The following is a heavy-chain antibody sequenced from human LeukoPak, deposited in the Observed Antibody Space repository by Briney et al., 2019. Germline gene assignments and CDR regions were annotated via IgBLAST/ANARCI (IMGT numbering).Heavy chain of an antibody. V-gene: IGHV3-11*01. CDR1: GFTFSDYY. CDR2: ISSSGTTI. D-gene: IGHD3/OR15-3a*01. J-gene: IGHJ3*02. CDR3: AREWTHGAFDI. Sequence: GGSLTLSCAASGFTFSDYYMSWIRQAPGKGLEWVSYISSSGTTIFHADSVKGRFTISRDDAKNSLYLQMNSLRAEDTAVYYCAREWTHGAFDIWGQGTMVTVSS.